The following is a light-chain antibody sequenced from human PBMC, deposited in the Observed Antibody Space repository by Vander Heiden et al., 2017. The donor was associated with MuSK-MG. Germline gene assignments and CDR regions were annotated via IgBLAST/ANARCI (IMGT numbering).Light chain of an antibody. V-gene: IGKV1-39*01. CDR2: EAS. CDR3: QQTYSTTPCT. J-gene: IGKJ5*01. CDR1: QRISRY. Sequence: IYSSSSLSASAGDTVIITCRASQRISRYLKWYQQKPGQAPKLLIYEASSMQSGVPSRIGGSGLGTDFTLTITNLQPDDFAAYYCQQTYSTTPCTFGQGTRVEIK.